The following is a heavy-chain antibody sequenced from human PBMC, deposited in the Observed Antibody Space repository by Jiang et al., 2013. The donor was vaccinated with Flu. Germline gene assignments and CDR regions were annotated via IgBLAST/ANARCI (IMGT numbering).Heavy chain of an antibody. CDR2: VYRGGTT. V-gene: IGHV4-61*02. Sequence: SLTCTVSGGSINSDSFFWSWIRQPAGKELEWLGRVYRGGTTNYNPSLKSRLTMSIDTSKNQFSLKLSSVTAADTAVYYCVRGGIAVAGTNPHFDYWGQGTLVSVSS. D-gene: IGHD6-19*01. J-gene: IGHJ4*02. CDR1: GGSINSDSFF. CDR3: VRGGIAVAGTNPHFDY.